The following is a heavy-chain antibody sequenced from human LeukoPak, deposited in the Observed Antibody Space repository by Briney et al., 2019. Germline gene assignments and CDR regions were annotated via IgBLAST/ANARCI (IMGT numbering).Heavy chain of an antibody. J-gene: IGHJ4*02. CDR3: AKAFIAAAGLFDY. CDR2: IWYDGSNK. CDR1: GFTFSSYG. V-gene: IGHV3-33*06. D-gene: IGHD6-13*01. Sequence: PGGSLRLSCAASGFTFSSYGMHWVRQAPGKGLEWVAVIWYDGSNKYYADSVKGRFTISRDNSKNTLYLQMDSLRAEDTAVYYCAKAFIAAAGLFDYWGQGTLVTVSS.